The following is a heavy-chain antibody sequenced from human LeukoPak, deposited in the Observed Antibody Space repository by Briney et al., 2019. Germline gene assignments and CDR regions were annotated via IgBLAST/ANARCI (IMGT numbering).Heavy chain of an antibody. Sequence: GGSLRLSCAASGFTFSTYSMNWVRQAPGKGLEWVSYISSSSSTIYYGDSVKGRFTISRDNAKNSLYLQMNSLRDEDTAVYYCARGGSGYGDYYYFCGMDVWGQGTTVTVSS. CDR2: ISSSSSTI. CDR3: ARGGSGYGDYYYFCGMDV. V-gene: IGHV3-48*02. CDR1: GFTFSTYS. D-gene: IGHD3-22*01. J-gene: IGHJ6*02.